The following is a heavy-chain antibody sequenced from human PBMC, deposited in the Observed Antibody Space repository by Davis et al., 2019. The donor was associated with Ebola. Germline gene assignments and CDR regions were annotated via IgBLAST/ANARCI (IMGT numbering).Heavy chain of an antibody. V-gene: IGHV3-30*03. D-gene: IGHD2-21*01. CDR1: GFTFSSYG. CDR3: ARSRGIVVVNLDY. J-gene: IGHJ4*02. CDR2: ISYDGSNK. Sequence: GGSLRLSCAASGFTFSSYGMHWVRQAPGKGLEWVAVISYDGSNKYYADSVKGRFTISRDNSKNTLYLQMNSLRAEDTAVYYCARSRGIVVVNLDYWGQGTLVTVSS.